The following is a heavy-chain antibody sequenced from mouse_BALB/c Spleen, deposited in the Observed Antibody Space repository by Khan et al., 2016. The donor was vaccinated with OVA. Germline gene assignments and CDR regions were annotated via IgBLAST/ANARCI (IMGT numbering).Heavy chain of an antibody. CDR1: GYTFTSYT. Sequence: VQLQQSGAELARPGASVKMSCKASGYTFTSYTMHRVKQRPGEGLEWSGYINPSSGYTKYNQKFKDKATLTADKSSSTAYMQLSSLTSDDSAVYYCARTNESWGQGTTLTVSS. CDR3: ARTNES. CDR2: INPSSGYT. V-gene: IGHV1-4*01. D-gene: IGHD1-3*01. J-gene: IGHJ2*01.